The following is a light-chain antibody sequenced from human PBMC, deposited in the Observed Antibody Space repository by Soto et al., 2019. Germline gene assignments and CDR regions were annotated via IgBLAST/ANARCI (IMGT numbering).Light chain of an antibody. CDR3: VLYLVSGTRV. CDR1: SGSVSTSYY. Sequence: QTVVTQEPSFSVSPGGTVTLTCGLSSGSVSTSYYPSWYQQTPGQAPRTLIYSTNTRSSGFPDRFSGSILGNKAALTITGAQADDESDYYCVLYLVSGTRVFSGGNQLTVL. V-gene: IGLV8-61*01. CDR2: STN. J-gene: IGLJ3*02.